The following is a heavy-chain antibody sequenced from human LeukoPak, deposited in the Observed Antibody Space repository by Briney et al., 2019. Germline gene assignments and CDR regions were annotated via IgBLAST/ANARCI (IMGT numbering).Heavy chain of an antibody. CDR1: GFTFTRHA. D-gene: IGHD1-14*01. CDR3: TKEPELLPSGDWFDP. V-gene: IGHV3-23*01. Sequence: GGSLRLSCAASGFTFTRHAMSWVRQAPGKGLEWVSGIGARGRNTYYADSVQGRFTISRDNSQDNLFLQMNSLRDDDTAIYYCTKEPELLPSGDWFDPWGQGTLVTVSP. CDR2: IGARGRNT. J-gene: IGHJ5*02.